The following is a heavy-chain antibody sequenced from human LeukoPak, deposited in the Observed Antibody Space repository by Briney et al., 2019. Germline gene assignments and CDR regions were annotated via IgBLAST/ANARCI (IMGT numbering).Heavy chain of an antibody. D-gene: IGHD3-9*01. Sequence: PGGSLILSCAASGFTFSTYCMHWVRQAPGKGLVWVARIRPEGTTTAYADSVKGRFTISRDNVKNTLFLQMNSLSAEDTAVYYCARDLDWILFDYWGQGTLVTVSS. CDR2: IRPEGTTT. V-gene: IGHV3-74*03. CDR1: GFTFSTYC. J-gene: IGHJ4*02. CDR3: ARDLDWILFDY.